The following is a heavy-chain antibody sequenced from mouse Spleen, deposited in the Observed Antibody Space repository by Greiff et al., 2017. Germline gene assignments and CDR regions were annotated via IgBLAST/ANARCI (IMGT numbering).Heavy chain of an antibody. Sequence: EVKLMESGGGLVKPGGSLKLSCAASGFTFSDYGMHWVRQAPEKGLEWVAYISSGSSTIYYADTVKGRFTISRDNAKNTLFLQMTSLRSEDTAMYYCARGWAYFGYWGQGTTLTVSS. CDR1: GFTFSDYG. D-gene: IGHD3-1*01. V-gene: IGHV5-17*01. J-gene: IGHJ2*01. CDR2: ISSGSSTI. CDR3: ARGWAYFGY.